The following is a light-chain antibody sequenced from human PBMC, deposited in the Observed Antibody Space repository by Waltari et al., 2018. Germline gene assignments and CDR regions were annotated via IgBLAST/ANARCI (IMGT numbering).Light chain of an antibody. CDR2: DVT. CDR1: SSDIGGYAF. Sequence: QSALTQPASVSGSPGQTITISCTGTSSDIGGYAFVSWYQQHPGKAPKLMIYDVTNRPSGISNRFSGSKSDNTASLTISGLQAEDEADYYCQSYDTSLSVVFGGGTKLTVL. J-gene: IGLJ2*01. CDR3: QSYDTSLSVV. V-gene: IGLV2-14*03.